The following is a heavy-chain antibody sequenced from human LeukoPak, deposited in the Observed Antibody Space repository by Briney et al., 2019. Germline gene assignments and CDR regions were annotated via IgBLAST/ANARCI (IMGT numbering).Heavy chain of an antibody. CDR3: ARSMVRGDI. CDR2: INSDGSST. J-gene: IGHJ3*02. Sequence: PGGSLRLSCAASGFTFVTYWMHWVRQAPGKGLVWVSRINSDGSSTSYAESVKGRFTISRDNAKHTLYLQMNSLRAEDTAVYYCARSMVRGDIWGQGTMVTVSS. D-gene: IGHD3-10*01. V-gene: IGHV3-74*01. CDR1: GFTFVTYW.